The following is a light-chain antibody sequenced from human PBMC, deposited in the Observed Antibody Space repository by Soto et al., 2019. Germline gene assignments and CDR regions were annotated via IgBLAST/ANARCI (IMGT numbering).Light chain of an antibody. CDR3: YSAADDVMV. J-gene: IGLJ2*01. Sequence: SYELTQPSSVSVSPGQTARITCSGDVLAKKYARWFQQKPGQAPVLVIYKDSGRPSGIPERFSGSSSGTTVTLTISGAQVEDEADYYCYSAADDVMVFGGGTKVTVL. V-gene: IGLV3-27*01. CDR1: VLAKKY. CDR2: KDS.